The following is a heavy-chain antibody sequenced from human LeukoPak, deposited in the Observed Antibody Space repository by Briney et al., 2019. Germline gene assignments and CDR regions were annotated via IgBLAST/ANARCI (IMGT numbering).Heavy chain of an antibody. CDR3: ARDRSPLLWFGESIYYYYGMDV. V-gene: IGHV4-4*07. D-gene: IGHD3-10*01. J-gene: IGHJ6*02. CDR1: GGSISSYY. CDR2: IYTSGST. Sequence: PSETLSLTCTVSGGSISSYYWSWIRQPAGKGLEWIGRIYTSGSTNYNPSLKSRVTMSVDTSKNQFSLKLSSVTAADTAVYCCARDRSPLLWFGESIYYYYGMDVWGQGTTVTVSS.